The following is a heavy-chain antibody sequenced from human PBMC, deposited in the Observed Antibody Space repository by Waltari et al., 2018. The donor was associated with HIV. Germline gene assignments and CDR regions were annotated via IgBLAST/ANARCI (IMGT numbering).Heavy chain of an antibody. CDR1: GFSVSDNY. V-gene: IGHV3-53*01. CDR3: ARMKRSYGSGQARYFYFGMDV. J-gene: IGHJ6*02. D-gene: IGHD3-10*01. Sequence: EVQLVESGGGLVQPGGSLRLSCAASGFSVSDNYMTWVRQAPGKGLQWVSVLYNEGRTQYIDSVKGRLTIFRDNSKNALYLQMNSLRVDDTAVYYCARMKRSYGSGQARYFYFGMDVWGQGTTVIVSS. CDR2: LYNEGRT.